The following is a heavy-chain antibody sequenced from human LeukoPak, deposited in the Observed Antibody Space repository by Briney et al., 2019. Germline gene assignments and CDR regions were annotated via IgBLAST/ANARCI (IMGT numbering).Heavy chain of an antibody. J-gene: IGHJ4*02. CDR1: GYSISTGYY. CDR2: IYYSGST. D-gene: IGHD3-10*01. V-gene: IGHV4-38-2*02. CDR3: ARTSSYGSGSYGFDY. Sequence: PSETLSLTCTVSGYSISTGYYWDWIRQPPGKGLEWIGSIYYSGSTYYNPSLKSRVTISVDTSKNQFSLKLSSVTAADTAVYYCARTSSYGSGSYGFDYWGQGTLVTVSS.